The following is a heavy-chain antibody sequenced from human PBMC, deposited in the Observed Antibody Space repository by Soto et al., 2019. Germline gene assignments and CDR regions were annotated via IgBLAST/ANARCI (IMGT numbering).Heavy chain of an antibody. CDR2: INWKGDI. CDR1: GFTVDDNA. D-gene: IGHD3-16*01. V-gene: IGHV3-9*01. Sequence: GGSLRLSCAVSGFTVDDNAMHWVRQAPEKGLEWVSGINWKGDIGYADSVKGRCTISRDNAEDSLYLHMNSLRAEDTALYYCAISQDRGGRTTFIYWGQGTQVTVSS. CDR3: AISQDRGGRTTFIY. J-gene: IGHJ4*02.